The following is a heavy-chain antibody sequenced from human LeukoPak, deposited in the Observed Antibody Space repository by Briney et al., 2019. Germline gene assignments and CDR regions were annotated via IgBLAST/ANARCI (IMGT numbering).Heavy chain of an antibody. V-gene: IGHV3-21*01. CDR2: ISSSSSYI. Sequence: PSETLSLTCTVSGDSISSSSYYWGWIRQPPGKGLEWVSSISSSSSYIYYADSVKGRFTISRDNAKNSLYLQMNSLRAEDTAVYYCARDYRHCSGGSCYLAGLDVWGQGTTVTVSS. CDR1: GDSISSSS. D-gene: IGHD2-15*01. J-gene: IGHJ6*02. CDR3: ARDYRHCSGGSCYLAGLDV.